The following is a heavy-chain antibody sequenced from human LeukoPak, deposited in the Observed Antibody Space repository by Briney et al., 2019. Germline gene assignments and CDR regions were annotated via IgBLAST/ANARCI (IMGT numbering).Heavy chain of an antibody. J-gene: IGHJ4*02. CDR1: GFTFSSYA. D-gene: IGHD6-19*01. CDR3: AGSAVAGTLPLDY. CDR2: ISSNGGST. V-gene: IGHV3-64*01. Sequence: GGSLRLSCAASGFTFSSYAMHWVRQAPGKGLEYVSAISSNGGSTYYANSVKGRFTISRDNSKNTLYLQMGSLRAEDMAVYYCAGSAVAGTLPLDYWGQGTLVTVSS.